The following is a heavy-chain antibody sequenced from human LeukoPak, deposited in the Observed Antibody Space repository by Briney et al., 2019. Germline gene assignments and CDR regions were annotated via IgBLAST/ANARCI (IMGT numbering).Heavy chain of an antibody. Sequence: ASMKVSCKASGYTFIGYYMHWVRQAPGQGLEWMGWTNPNSGGTNYAQKFQGRVTMTRDTSISTAYMELSRLRFDDTAVYYCARQYNWNDEGGEFDPWGQGTLVTVSS. J-gene: IGHJ5*02. CDR1: GYTFIGYY. CDR3: ARQYNWNDEGGEFDP. CDR2: TNPNSGGT. V-gene: IGHV1-2*02. D-gene: IGHD1-20*01.